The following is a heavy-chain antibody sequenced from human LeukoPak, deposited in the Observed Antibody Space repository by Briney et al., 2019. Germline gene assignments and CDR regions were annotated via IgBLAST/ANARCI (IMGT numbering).Heavy chain of an antibody. CDR1: GFPGSSHY. D-gene: IGHD5-12*01. CDR3: ARDSRGVAFFDY. J-gene: IGHJ4*02. CDR2: IYNGGRT. V-gene: IGHV3-53*01. Sequence: GSLLLSCAASGFPGSSHYMNLGRPAPGEGPEWVSAIYNGGRTYYADSVKGRFIISRDASKNTLYLQMNSLRAEDTAVYYCARDSRGVAFFDYWGQGTPVSVSS.